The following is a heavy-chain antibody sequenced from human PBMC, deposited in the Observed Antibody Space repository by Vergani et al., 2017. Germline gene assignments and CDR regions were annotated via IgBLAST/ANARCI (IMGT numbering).Heavy chain of an antibody. D-gene: IGHD2-21*01. Sequence: QVHLQESGPGVVKPSDTLSLTCTVSGGSMSDFNWTWIQQPAGRGLEWIGRIYHNGNGNYNESLRSRLTMSIDTSRSQFSLSLSSVTAADTAVYYCARGNCGVNCPKYNWLAPWGRGILVTVSS. CDR1: GGSMSDFN. CDR3: ARGNCGVNCPKYNWLAP. V-gene: IGHV4-4*07. CDR2: IYHNGNG. J-gene: IGHJ5*02.